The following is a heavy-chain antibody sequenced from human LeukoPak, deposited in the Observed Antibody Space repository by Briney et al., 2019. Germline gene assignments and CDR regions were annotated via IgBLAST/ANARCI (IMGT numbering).Heavy chain of an antibody. CDR1: GFTFSSYA. V-gene: IGHV3-30-3*01. D-gene: IGHD3-9*01. CDR2: ISYDGSNK. Sequence: GGSLRLSCVVSGFTFSSYAMSWVRQAPGKGLEWVAVISYDGSNKYYADSVKGRFTISRDNSKNTLYLQMNSLRAEDTAVYYCARDGGLRYFDWFIDGAAFDIWGQGTMVTVSS. J-gene: IGHJ3*02. CDR3: ARDGGLRYFDWFIDGAAFDI.